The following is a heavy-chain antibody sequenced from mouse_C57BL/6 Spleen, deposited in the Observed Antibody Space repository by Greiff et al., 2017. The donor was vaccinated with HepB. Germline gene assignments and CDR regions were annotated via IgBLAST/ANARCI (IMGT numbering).Heavy chain of an antibody. V-gene: IGHV1-15*01. J-gene: IGHJ3*01. CDR1: GYTFTDYE. D-gene: IGHD2-4*01. CDR2: IDPETGGT. Sequence: QVQLQQSGAELVRPGASVTLSCKASGYTFTDYEMHWVKQTPVHGLEWIGAIDPETGGTAYNQKFKGKAILTADKSSSTAYMELRSLTSEDSAVYYCTRKQGRGLPAWFAYWGQGTLVTVSA. CDR3: TRKQGRGLPAWFAY.